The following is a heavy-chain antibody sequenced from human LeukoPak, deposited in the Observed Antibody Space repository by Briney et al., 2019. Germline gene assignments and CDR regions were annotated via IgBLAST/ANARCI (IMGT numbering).Heavy chain of an antibody. Sequence: ASVKVSCKASGYTFTSYYMHWVRQAPGQGLEWMGIINPSRGSTSYAQKFQGRVTMTRDTSTSTVYMELSSLRSEDTAVYYCARATSSPHDYSNYNNWFDPWGQGTLVTVSS. CDR1: GYTFTSYY. D-gene: IGHD4-4*01. J-gene: IGHJ5*02. V-gene: IGHV1-46*01. CDR2: INPSRGST. CDR3: ARATSSPHDYSNYNNWFDP.